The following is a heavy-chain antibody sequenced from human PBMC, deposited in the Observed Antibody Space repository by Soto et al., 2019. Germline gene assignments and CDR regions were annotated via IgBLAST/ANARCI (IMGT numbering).Heavy chain of an antibody. Sequence: PGGSLRLSCAASGFTFSSYGMHWVRQAPGKGLEWVAVISYDGSNKYYADSVKGRFTISRDNSKNTLYLQMNSLRAEDTAVYYCVQMTRHYWGQGTLVTLSS. J-gene: IGHJ4*02. V-gene: IGHV3-30*03. D-gene: IGHD4-4*01. CDR2: ISYDGSNK. CDR1: GFTFSSYG. CDR3: VQMTRHY.